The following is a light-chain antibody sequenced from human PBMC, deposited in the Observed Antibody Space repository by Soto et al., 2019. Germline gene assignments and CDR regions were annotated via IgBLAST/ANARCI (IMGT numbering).Light chain of an antibody. CDR2: DAS. Sequence: DIQMTQSPSSLSAFVGDRVTLTCQASQDISNYLNWYQQKPGKAPTLLIYDASDLKTGVPSRFSGGGSGTDFTFTISSLQPEDIATYYCQHYEDLAATFGPGTKVNI. CDR3: QHYEDLAAT. CDR1: QDISNY. J-gene: IGKJ3*01. V-gene: IGKV1-33*01.